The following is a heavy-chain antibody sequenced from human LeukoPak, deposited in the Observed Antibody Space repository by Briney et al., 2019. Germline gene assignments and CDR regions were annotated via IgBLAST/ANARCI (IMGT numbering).Heavy chain of an antibody. D-gene: IGHD6-13*01. V-gene: IGHV4-59*01. J-gene: IGHJ4*02. CDR3: AREAKNSSSWYRYDY. CDR2: IYYSGST. CDR1: GGSLSSYY. Sequence: SETLSLTCTVSGGSLSSYYWSWIRQPPGKGLEWIGYIYYSGSTNYNPSLKSRVTISVDTSKNQFSLKLSSVTAADTAVYYCAREAKNSSSWYRYDYWGQGTLVTVSS.